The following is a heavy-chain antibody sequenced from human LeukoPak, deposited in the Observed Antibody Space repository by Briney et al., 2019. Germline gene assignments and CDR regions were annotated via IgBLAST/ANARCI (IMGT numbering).Heavy chain of an antibody. CDR1: GFTFDDYA. CDR3: AKDIASRRDGYFDL. Sequence: GGSLRLSCAASGFTFDDYAMHWVRQAPGKGLEWVSGISWNSDSIAYADSVKGRFIISRDNTKNSLYLEMNSLRPEDVALYYCAKDIASRRDGYFDLWGRGTLVTVSS. V-gene: IGHV3-9*03. D-gene: IGHD1-1*01. CDR2: ISWNSDSI. J-gene: IGHJ2*01.